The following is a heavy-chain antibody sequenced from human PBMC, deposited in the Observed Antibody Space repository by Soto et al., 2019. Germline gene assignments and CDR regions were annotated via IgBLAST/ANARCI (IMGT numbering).Heavy chain of an antibody. V-gene: IGHV3-48*03. CDR3: ASRAAYYDFWSGPMWSYGMDV. Sequence: PGGSLRLSCAASGFTFISYEMNWVRQAPGKGLEWVSYISSSGSTIYYADSVKGRFTISRDNAKNSLYLQMNSLRAEDTAVYYCASRAAYYDFWSGPMWSYGMDVWGQGTTVTVSS. CDR2: ISSSGSTI. CDR1: GFTFISYE. D-gene: IGHD3-3*01. J-gene: IGHJ6*02.